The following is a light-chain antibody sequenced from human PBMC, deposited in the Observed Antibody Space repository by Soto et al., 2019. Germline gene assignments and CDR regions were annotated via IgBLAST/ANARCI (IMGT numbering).Light chain of an antibody. V-gene: IGKV3-11*01. CDR1: QSVSSY. J-gene: IGKJ5*01. CDR3: QQRSNWPIP. CDR2: DAS. Sequence: EIVLTQSPATLSLSPGERATLSCRASQSVSSYLAWYQQKPGQAPRLLIYDASNRATGIQARFRGSGSGTDFTLTISSLEPEDFAVYYCQQRSNWPIPFGQGTRLESK.